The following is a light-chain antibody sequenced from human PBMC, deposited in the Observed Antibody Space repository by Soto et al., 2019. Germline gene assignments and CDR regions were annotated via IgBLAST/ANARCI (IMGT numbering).Light chain of an antibody. V-gene: IGLV1-40*01. Sequence: QSVLTQPPSVSRAPGQRVTISCTGSSSNIGAGYDVHWYQQLPGTAPKLLIYANINRPSGVPDRFSGSKSGTSASLAITGLQAEDEADYYCQSYDSSLSALFGTGTKLTVL. CDR1: SSNIGAGYD. J-gene: IGLJ1*01. CDR2: ANI. CDR3: QSYDSSLSAL.